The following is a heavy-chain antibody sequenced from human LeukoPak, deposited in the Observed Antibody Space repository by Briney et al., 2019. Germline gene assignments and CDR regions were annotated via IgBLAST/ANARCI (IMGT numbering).Heavy chain of an antibody. J-gene: IGHJ4*02. V-gene: IGHV3-23*01. Sequence: HPGGSLRLSCAASGFTFSDYYMSWIRQAPGKGLEWVSGISGSGGSTYYADSVKGRFTISRDSSKNTLYLQMNSLRTEDTAVYYCALYQSESYYYLDNWGQGTLVTVSS. CDR2: ISGSGGST. CDR1: GFTFSDYY. D-gene: IGHD2-2*01. CDR3: ALYQSESYYYLDN.